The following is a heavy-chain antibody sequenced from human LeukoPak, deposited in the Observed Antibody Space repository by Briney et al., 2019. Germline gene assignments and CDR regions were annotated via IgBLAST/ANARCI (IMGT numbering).Heavy chain of an antibody. Sequence: PGGSLRLSCAASGFTVNTNHMHWVRQAPGKGLEWVSSISSSSSYICYADSVKGRFTISRDNAKNSLYLQMNSLRAEDTAVYYCARGELADAFDIWGQGTMVTVSS. CDR1: GFTVNTNH. CDR3: ARGELADAFDI. V-gene: IGHV3-21*01. CDR2: ISSSSSYI. D-gene: IGHD1-26*01. J-gene: IGHJ3*02.